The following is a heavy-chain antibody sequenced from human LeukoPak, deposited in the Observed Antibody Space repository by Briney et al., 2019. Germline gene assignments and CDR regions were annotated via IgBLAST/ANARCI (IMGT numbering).Heavy chain of an antibody. D-gene: IGHD2-2*01. Sequence: PGRSLRLSCAASGFTFSSYGMHWVRQAPGKGLEWVAVIWYDESNKYYADSVKGRFTISRDNSKNTLYLQMNSLRAEDTAVYYCARGPTSQSLDYWGQGTLVTVSS. CDR2: IWYDESNK. V-gene: IGHV3-33*08. CDR3: ARGPTSQSLDY. J-gene: IGHJ4*02. CDR1: GFTFSSYG.